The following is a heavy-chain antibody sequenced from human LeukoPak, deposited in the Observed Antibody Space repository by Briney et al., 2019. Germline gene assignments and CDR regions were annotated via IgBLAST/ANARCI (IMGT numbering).Heavy chain of an antibody. CDR1: GYTFTGNF. CDR2: INPNSGDT. J-gene: IGHJ3*02. V-gene: IGHV1-2*02. CDR3: ARGGIEVPAFDI. D-gene: IGHD1-26*01. Sequence: ASVKVSCKASGYTFTGNFIHWVRQAPGQGLEWVGLINPNSGDTNYAQRFQGRLTLTSDKSIRTALMELGSQGSDDTAVYYCARGGIEVPAFDIWGRGTMVTVSS.